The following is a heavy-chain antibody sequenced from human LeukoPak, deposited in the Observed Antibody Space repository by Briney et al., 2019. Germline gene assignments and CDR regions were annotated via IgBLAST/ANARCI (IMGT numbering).Heavy chain of an antibody. CDR3: ARHLGRPSSPGSYYFDY. Sequence: SETLSLTCTVSGGSISSYYWSWIRQPAGKGLEWIGRIYTSGSTNYNPSLKSRVTMSVDTSKNQFSLKLSSVTAADTAVYYCARHLGRPSSPGSYYFDYWGQGTLVTVSS. CDR2: IYTSGST. V-gene: IGHV4-4*07. CDR1: GGSISSYY. J-gene: IGHJ4*02. D-gene: IGHD6-13*01.